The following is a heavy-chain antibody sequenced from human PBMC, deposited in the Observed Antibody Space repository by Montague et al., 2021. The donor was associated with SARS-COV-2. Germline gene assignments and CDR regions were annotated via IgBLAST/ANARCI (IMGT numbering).Heavy chain of an antibody. J-gene: IGHJ4*02. V-gene: IGHV4-34*01. CDR1: GGSFSGYY. D-gene: IGHD3-10*01. Sequence: SETLSLTCAVYGGSFSGYYWSWIRQPPGKGLEWIGEINHSGSTNYNPSLKSRVTISVDTSKNQFSLKLSSVTAADTAVYYCVRVKRGYYYGLGVSAHFDYWGQGTLVTVSS. CDR3: VRVKRGYYYGLGVSAHFDY. CDR2: INHSGST.